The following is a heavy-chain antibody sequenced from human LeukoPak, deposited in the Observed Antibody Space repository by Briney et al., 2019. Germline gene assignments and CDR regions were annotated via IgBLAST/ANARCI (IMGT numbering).Heavy chain of an antibody. Sequence: PGGSLRLSCAASGFTFSSYAMSWVRQAPGKGLEWVSYISSSGSTIYYADSVKGRFTISRDNAKNSLYLQMNSLRAEDTAVYYCARRDVEFYYYGMDVWGQGTTVTVSS. D-gene: IGHD2/OR15-2a*01. V-gene: IGHV3-48*04. CDR1: GFTFSSYA. CDR2: ISSSGSTI. J-gene: IGHJ6*02. CDR3: ARRDVEFYYYGMDV.